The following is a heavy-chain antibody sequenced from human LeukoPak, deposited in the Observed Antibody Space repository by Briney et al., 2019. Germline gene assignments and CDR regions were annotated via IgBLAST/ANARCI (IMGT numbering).Heavy chain of an antibody. J-gene: IGHJ4*02. CDR3: ARGAYCSSTSCYHPASLKDY. Sequence: VASVTVSCKASGSTFTSYYMHWVRQAPGQGLEWMGLINPSGDSTNYAQKFKGRVTMTRDTSTSTVYMELSGLRSEDTAVYYCARGAYCSSTSCYHPASLKDYWGQGTLVTVSS. CDR1: GSTFTSYY. CDR2: INPSGDST. D-gene: IGHD2-2*01. V-gene: IGHV1-46*01.